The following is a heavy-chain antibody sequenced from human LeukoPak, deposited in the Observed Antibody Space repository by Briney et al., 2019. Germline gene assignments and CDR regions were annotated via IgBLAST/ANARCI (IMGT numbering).Heavy chain of an antibody. D-gene: IGHD6-6*01. CDR1: GYTFTSYD. Sequence: ASVKVSXKASGYTFTSYDINWARQATGQGLEWMGWMNPNSGNTGYAQKFQGRVTITRNTSISTAYMELSSLRSEDTAVYYCARALYSSSPVPVDYWGQGTLVTVSS. CDR2: MNPNSGNT. J-gene: IGHJ4*02. CDR3: ARALYSSSPVPVDY. V-gene: IGHV1-8*03.